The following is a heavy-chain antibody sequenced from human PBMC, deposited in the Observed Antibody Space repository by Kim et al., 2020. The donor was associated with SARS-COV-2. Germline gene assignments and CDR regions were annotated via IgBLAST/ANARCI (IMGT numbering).Heavy chain of an antibody. D-gene: IGHD3-16*01. V-gene: IGHV4-39*07. CDR3: ARDQDYVWGTPGGAFDI. J-gene: IGHJ3*02. Sequence: PKSRVTISVDTSKNPFSLKLSSVTAADTAVYYCARDQDYVWGTPGGAFDIWGQGTMVTVSS.